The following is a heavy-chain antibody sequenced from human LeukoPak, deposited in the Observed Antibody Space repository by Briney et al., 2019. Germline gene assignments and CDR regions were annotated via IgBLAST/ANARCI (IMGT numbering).Heavy chain of an antibody. CDR2: INPNSGGT. J-gene: IGHJ4*02. CDR1: GYTFTGYY. Sequence: ASVKVSCKASGYTFTGYYMHWVRQAPGQGLEWMGWINPNSGGTNYAQKFQGRITMTRDTSISTAYMELSRLRSDDTAVYYCARGYYDTKGVDYWGQGTLVTVSS. CDR3: ARGYYDTKGVDY. D-gene: IGHD3-22*01. V-gene: IGHV1-2*02.